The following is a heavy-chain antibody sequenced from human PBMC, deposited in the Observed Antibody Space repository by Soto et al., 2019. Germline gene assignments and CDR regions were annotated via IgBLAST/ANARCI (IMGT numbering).Heavy chain of an antibody. D-gene: IGHD5-12*01. J-gene: IGHJ6*02. Sequence: QPLSITCASSGDSVSSNSAAWNWIRQSPSRGLEWLGRTYYRSKWYNDYAVSVKSRITINPDTSKNQFSLQLNSVTPEDTAVYYCARGYSGYDLDYSYYAMDVCGQGTTVTVSS. CDR3: ARGYSGYDLDYSYYAMDV. CDR1: GDSVSSNSAA. CDR2: TYYRSKWYN. V-gene: IGHV6-1*01.